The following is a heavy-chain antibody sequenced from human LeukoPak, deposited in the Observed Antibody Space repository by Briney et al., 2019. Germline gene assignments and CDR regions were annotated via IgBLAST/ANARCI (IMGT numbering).Heavy chain of an antibody. CDR3: ARGDIVVVVAATGWFDP. V-gene: IGHV1-46*01. Sequence: ASVKVSCKASGYTFTSYYMHWVRQAPGQGLEWMGIINPSGGSTSYAQKFQGRVTMTRDTSTSTVYMELSGLRSEDTAVYYCARGDIVVVVAATGWFDPWGQGTLVTVSS. J-gene: IGHJ5*02. CDR1: GYTFTSYY. D-gene: IGHD2-15*01. CDR2: INPSGGST.